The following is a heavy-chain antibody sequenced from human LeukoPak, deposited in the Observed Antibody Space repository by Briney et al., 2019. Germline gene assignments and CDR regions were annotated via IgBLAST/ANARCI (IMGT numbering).Heavy chain of an antibody. CDR1: GGSISSYY. D-gene: IGHD6-19*01. J-gene: IGHJ4*02. CDR2: IYTSGST. Sequence: PSETLSLTCTVSGGSISSYYWSWIRQPAGKGLEWIGRIYTSGSTNYNPSLESRVTISLDKSKNQFSLKLSSVTAADTAVYYCAGGGGWYLSIRRFDYWGQGTLVTVSS. CDR3: AGGGGWYLSIRRFDY. V-gene: IGHV4-4*07.